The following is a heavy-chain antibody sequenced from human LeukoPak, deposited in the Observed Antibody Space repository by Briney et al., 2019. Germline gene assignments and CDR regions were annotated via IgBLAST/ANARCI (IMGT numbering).Heavy chain of an antibody. V-gene: IGHV3-15*01. D-gene: IGHD1-7*01. Sequence: GGSLRLSCAASGFTFSSYGMHWVRQAPGKGLEWVGRIKSKTDGGTTDYAAPVKGRFTISRDDSKNTLYLQMNSLKTEDTAVYYCTTANSVVGDYWGQGTLVTVSS. J-gene: IGHJ4*02. CDR3: TTANSVVGDY. CDR2: IKSKTDGGTT. CDR1: GFTFSSYG.